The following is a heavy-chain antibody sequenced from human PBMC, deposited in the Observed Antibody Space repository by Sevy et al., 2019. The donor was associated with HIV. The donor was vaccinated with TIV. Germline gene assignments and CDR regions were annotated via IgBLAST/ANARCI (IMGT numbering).Heavy chain of an antibody. CDR1: GFTFSRYW. J-gene: IGHJ6*02. CDR3: ARHRDDSSGHGLDV. CDR2: IKQDGGEK. Sequence: GGSLRLSCAASGFTFSRYWMSWVRHAPGKGLEWVANIKQDGGEKYYVDSVKGRFTISRDNAKKSLYLQMDSLRAEDTAVYYCARHRDDSSGHGLDVWGQGTTVTVSS. D-gene: IGHD3-3*01. V-gene: IGHV3-7*01.